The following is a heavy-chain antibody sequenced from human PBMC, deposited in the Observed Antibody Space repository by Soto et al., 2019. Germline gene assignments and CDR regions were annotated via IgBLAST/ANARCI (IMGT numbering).Heavy chain of an antibody. CDR1: GGTFSIYT. CDR3: ARDWVVVVPAAAPVYAFDI. V-gene: IGHV1-69*04. CDR2: IIPILGIA. Sequence: GASVKVSCQASGGTFSIYTISWVRQAPGQGLEWMGRIIPILGIANYAQKFQGRVTITADKSTSTAYMELSSLRSEDTAVYYCARDWVVVVPAAAPVYAFDIWGQGTMVTVSS. D-gene: IGHD2-2*01. J-gene: IGHJ3*02.